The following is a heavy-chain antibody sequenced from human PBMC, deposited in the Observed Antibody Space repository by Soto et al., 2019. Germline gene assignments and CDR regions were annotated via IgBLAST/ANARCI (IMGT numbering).Heavy chain of an antibody. V-gene: IGHV1-18*01. J-gene: IGHJ6*02. CDR1: GYTFTSYG. CDR2: ISAYNGNT. CDR3: ARDADYYYYGMDV. Sequence: APMEVPCKASGYTFTSYGISWVRQAPGQGLEWMGWISAYNGNTNYAQKLQGRVTMTTDTSTSTAYMELRSLRSDDTAVYYCARDADYYYYGMDVWGQGTTVTVSS.